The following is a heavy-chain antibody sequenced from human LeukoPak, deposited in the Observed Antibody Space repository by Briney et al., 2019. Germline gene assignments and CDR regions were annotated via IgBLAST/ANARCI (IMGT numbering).Heavy chain of an antibody. CDR1: GGSISSSSYY. CDR3: ATVRYFDWLMF. CDR2: IYYSGST. V-gene: IGHV4-39*01. Sequence: TPSETLSLTCTVSGGSISSSSYYWGWIRQPPGKGLEWIGTIYYSGSTYYNPSLKSRVTISVDTSKNQFSLKLSSVTAADTAVYYCATVRYFDWLMFWGQGTLVTVSS. D-gene: IGHD3-9*01. J-gene: IGHJ4*02.